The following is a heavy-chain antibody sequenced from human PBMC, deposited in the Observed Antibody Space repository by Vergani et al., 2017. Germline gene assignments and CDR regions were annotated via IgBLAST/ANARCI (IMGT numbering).Heavy chain of an antibody. CDR3: ATDASPRLSGASGY. J-gene: IGHJ4*02. CDR1: GYTFTSYG. D-gene: IGHD4/OR15-4a*01. CDR2: INPSGGST. V-gene: IGHV1-46*03. Sequence: QVQLVQSGAEVKKPGASVKVSCKASGYTFTSYGISWVRQAPGQGLEWMGIINPSGGSTSYAQKFQGRVTMTRDTSTSTVYMELSSLRSEDTAVYYCATDASPRLSGASGYWGQGTLVTVSS.